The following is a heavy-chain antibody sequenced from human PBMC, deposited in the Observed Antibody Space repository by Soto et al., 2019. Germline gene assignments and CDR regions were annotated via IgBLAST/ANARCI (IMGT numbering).Heavy chain of an antibody. CDR3: ASPSEHQLVGDLYYYPMDV. Sequence: QVQLVQSGAEVKRPGSSVKVSCKASGGPVRNYAISWVRQGPGQGLEWMGGIIAIFGGAKYAKRFEGRVSIIADESTNTAYMELSSLRFEDTAVYYCASPSEHQLVGDLYYYPMDVWGQGTTVTVSS. J-gene: IGHJ6*02. D-gene: IGHD6-13*01. V-gene: IGHV1-69*01. CDR2: IIAIFGGA. CDR1: GGPVRNYA.